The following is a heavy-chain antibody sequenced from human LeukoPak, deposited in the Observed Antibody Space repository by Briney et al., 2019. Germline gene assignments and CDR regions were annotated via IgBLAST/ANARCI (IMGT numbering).Heavy chain of an antibody. Sequence: SQTLSLTCTVSGGSISSGAYYWSWIRQHPGKGLEWIGYIYYSGSTYYNPSLKSRVTISVDTSKNQFSLKPSSVTAADTAVYYCARDGYSSSSGDYWGQGTLVTVSS. CDR1: GGSISSGAYY. D-gene: IGHD6-6*01. CDR3: ARDGYSSSSGDY. J-gene: IGHJ4*02. CDR2: IYYSGST. V-gene: IGHV4-31*03.